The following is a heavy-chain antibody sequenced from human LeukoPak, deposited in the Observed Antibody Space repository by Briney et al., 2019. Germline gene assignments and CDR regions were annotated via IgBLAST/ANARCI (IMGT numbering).Heavy chain of an antibody. Sequence: SETLSLTCTVSGGFISGNGHYWTWTRQHPGEGLEWLGFIHPGRSIYYNPSLSGRLIISADTSKNQMSLKLSSVTAADTAVYYCSTGGDTAKGGDSWGQGTLVSVFS. CDR2: IHPGRSI. V-gene: IGHV4-31*03. D-gene: IGHD5-18*01. CDR1: GGFISGNGHY. CDR3: STGGDTAKGGDS. J-gene: IGHJ4*02.